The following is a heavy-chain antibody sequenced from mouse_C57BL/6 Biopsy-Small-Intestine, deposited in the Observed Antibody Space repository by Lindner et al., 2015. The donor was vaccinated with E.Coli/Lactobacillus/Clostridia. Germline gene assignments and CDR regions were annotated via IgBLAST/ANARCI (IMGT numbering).Heavy chain of an antibody. CDR1: GFTFSSYG. Sequence: VQLQESGGDLVKPGGSLKLSCAASGFTFSSYGMSWVRQTPDKRLEWVATISSGGSYTYYPDSVKGRFTISRDNAKNTLYLQMSSLKSEDTAMYCCTRHGDGYSWFAYWGQGTLVTVSA. CDR2: ISSGGSYT. D-gene: IGHD2-3*01. CDR3: TRHGDGYSWFAY. J-gene: IGHJ3*01. V-gene: IGHV5-6*01.